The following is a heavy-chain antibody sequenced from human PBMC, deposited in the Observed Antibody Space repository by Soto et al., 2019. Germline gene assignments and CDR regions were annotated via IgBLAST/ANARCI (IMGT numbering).Heavy chain of an antibody. J-gene: IGHJ6*02. D-gene: IGHD2-2*01. V-gene: IGHV5-10-1*01. CDR3: ARVIVVVPASKVPYYYGMAF. CDR1: GYSFTSYW. Sequence: ESLKISGKGCGYSFTSYWISWVRQMPGKGLEWMGRIDPSDSYTNYSPSFQGHVTISADKSISTAYLQWSSLKASDTAMYYCARVIVVVPASKVPYYYGMAFRAQGPTVPVS. CDR2: IDPSDSYT.